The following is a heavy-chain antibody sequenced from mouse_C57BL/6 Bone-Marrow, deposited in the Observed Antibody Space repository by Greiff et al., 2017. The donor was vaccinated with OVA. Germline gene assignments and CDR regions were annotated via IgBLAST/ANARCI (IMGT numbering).Heavy chain of an antibody. J-gene: IGHJ1*03. CDR2: ISSGSSTI. V-gene: IGHV5-17*01. D-gene: IGHD4-1*01. CDR3: AREGTGRYFDV. CDR1: GFTFSDYG. Sequence: EVQLVESGGGLVKPGGSLKLSCAASGFTFSDYGMHWVRQAPEKGLEWVAYISSGSSTIYYADTVKGRFTISRDNAKNTLFLQMTSLRSEDTAMYYCAREGTGRYFDVWGTGTTVTVSS.